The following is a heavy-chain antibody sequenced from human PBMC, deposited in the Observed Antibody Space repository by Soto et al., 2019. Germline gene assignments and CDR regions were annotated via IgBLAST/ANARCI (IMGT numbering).Heavy chain of an antibody. J-gene: IGHJ4*02. Sequence: ASVKVSCKASGGTFSSYAISWVRQAPGQGLEWMGGIIPIFGTANYAQKFQGRVTITADESTSTAYMELSSLRSEDTAVYYCAGGRYNWNDPGYFDYWGQGTLVTVSS. CDR3: AGGRYNWNDPGYFDY. D-gene: IGHD1-20*01. CDR2: IIPIFGTA. CDR1: GGTFSSYA. V-gene: IGHV1-69*13.